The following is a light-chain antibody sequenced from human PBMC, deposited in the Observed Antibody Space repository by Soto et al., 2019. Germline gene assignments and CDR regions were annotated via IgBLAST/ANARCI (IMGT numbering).Light chain of an antibody. Sequence: AIQMTQSPSSLSASVGDRVTITCRASQGIRIDLGWYQQKPGKAPKLPIYAASSLQSGVLSRFSGSGSGTDFTLTISSLQPEDFATYYCLQDYNYPYTFGQGTKLEI. CDR1: QGIRID. CDR2: AAS. J-gene: IGKJ2*01. CDR3: LQDYNYPYT. V-gene: IGKV1-6*01.